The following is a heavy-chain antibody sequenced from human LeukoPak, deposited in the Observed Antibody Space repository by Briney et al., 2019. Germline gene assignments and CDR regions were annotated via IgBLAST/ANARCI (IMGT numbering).Heavy chain of an antibody. CDR3: AKLLTGWSYYYYGMDV. Sequence: GGSLRLSCAASGFTFSSYAMDWVRQAPGKGLEWVSAISGSGGSTYYADSVKGRFTISRDNSKTTLFLQMNSLRAEDTAVYYCAKLLTGWSYYYYGMDVWGQGTTVTVSS. V-gene: IGHV3-23*01. J-gene: IGHJ6*02. CDR2: ISGSGGST. CDR1: GFTFSSYA. D-gene: IGHD7-27*01.